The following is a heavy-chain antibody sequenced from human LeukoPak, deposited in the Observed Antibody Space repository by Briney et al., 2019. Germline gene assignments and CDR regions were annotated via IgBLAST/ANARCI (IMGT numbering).Heavy chain of an antibody. Sequence: SVKVSCKASGCTFSSYAMSWVRQAPGQGLEGMGRIIPILGIANYAQTFQGRVTITVDKATSTVYMELSSLRSEDTAVYYCARDLQYYYDSSGKPVIDYWGQGTLVTVSS. V-gene: IGHV1-69*10. CDR1: GCTFSSYA. CDR3: ARDLQYYYDSSGKPVIDY. J-gene: IGHJ4*02. D-gene: IGHD3-22*01. CDR2: IIPILGIA.